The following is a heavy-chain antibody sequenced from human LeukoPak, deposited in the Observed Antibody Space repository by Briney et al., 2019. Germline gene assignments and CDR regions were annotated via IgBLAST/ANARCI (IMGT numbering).Heavy chain of an antibody. J-gene: IGHJ4*02. V-gene: IGHV3-43*01. CDR3: AREQLVRYPAYYIDY. CDR1: GFTFDDYT. CDR2: ISWDGGST. Sequence: GGSLRLSCAASGFTFDDYTMHWVRQAPGKGLEWVSLISWDGGSTYYADSVKGRFTISRDSSKNSLYLQMNSLRTEDTALYYCAREQLVRYPAYYIDYWGQGTLVTVSS. D-gene: IGHD6-13*01.